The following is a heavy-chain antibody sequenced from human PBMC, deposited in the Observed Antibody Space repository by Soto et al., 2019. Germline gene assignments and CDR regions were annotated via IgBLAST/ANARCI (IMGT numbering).Heavy chain of an antibody. CDR2: ISGTSSYT. Sequence: GGSLRLSCAASGFTFSDYYMSWIRQAPGKGLEWVSYISGTSSYTNYADSVKGRFTISRDNAKKSLYLDMSSLRAADSAFYYCARIHWAQSSLDYWGRGILVTVSS. J-gene: IGHJ4*02. CDR3: ARIHWAQSSLDY. D-gene: IGHD6-19*01. V-gene: IGHV3-11*03. CDR1: GFTFSDYY.